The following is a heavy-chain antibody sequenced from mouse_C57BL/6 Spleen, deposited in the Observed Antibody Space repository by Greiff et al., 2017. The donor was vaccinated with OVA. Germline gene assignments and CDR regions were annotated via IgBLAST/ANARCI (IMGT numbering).Heavy chain of an antibody. V-gene: IGHV1-55*01. CDR1: GYTFTSYW. CDR2: IYPGSGST. Sequence: QVQLQQPGAELVKPGASVKMSCKASGYTFTSYWITWVKQRPGQGLEWIGDIYPGSGSTNYNEKFKSKATLTVDTSSSTAYMQLSSLTSEDSAVYSCTRGDYGSSSPLSYWYFDVWGTGTTVTVSS. CDR3: TRGDYGSSSPLSYWYFDV. J-gene: IGHJ1*03. D-gene: IGHD1-1*01.